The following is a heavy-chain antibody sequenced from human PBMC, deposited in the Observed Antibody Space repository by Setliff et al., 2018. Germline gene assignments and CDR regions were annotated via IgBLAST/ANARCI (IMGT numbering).Heavy chain of an antibody. V-gene: IGHV3-48*03. CDR2: INRGGTKI. CDR3: ARDGGLLQFLEWSRSYMDV. J-gene: IGHJ6*03. CDR1: GFFFRSYE. D-gene: IGHD3-3*01. Sequence: GGSLRLSCAASGFFFRSYEMNWVRQTPGKGLEWVSYINRGGTKIYYADSVKGRFTISRDNAKNTLYLQMNSRRAEDTAVYYCARDGGLLQFLEWSRSYMDVWGKGTTVTVSS.